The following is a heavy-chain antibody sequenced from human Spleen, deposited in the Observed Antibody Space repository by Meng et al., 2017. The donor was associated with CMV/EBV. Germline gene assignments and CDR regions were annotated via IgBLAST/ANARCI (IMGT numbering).Heavy chain of an antibody. J-gene: IGHJ4*02. CDR1: GYTFTSYG. D-gene: IGHD6-6*01. Sequence: ASVKVSCKASGYTFTSYGISWVRQAPGQGLEWMGWISAYNGNTNYAQKLQGRVTMTRDTSISTAYMELSRLRSDDTAVYYCARGGLWHSTSFPFDYWGQGTLVTVSS. CDR2: ISAYNGNT. CDR3: ARGGLWHSTSFPFDY. V-gene: IGHV1-18*01.